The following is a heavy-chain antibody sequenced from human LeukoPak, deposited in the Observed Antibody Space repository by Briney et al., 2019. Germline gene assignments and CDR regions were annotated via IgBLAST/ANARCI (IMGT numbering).Heavy chain of an antibody. CDR3: ARHSGIAARPGYYYYGMDV. V-gene: IGHV4-59*08. Sequence: SQTLSLTCTVSGGSISSYYWSWIRQPPGKGLEWIGYIYYSGSTNYSPSLKSRVTISVDTSKNQFSLKPSSVTAADTAVYYCARHSGIAARPGYYYYGMDVWGQGTTVTVSS. D-gene: IGHD6-6*01. CDR2: IYYSGST. J-gene: IGHJ6*02. CDR1: GGSISSYY.